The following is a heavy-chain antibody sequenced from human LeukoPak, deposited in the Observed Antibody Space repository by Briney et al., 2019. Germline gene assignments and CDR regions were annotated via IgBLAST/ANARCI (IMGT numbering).Heavy chain of an antibody. J-gene: IGHJ4*02. CDR1: GFTFSSYG. D-gene: IGHD6-13*01. CDR3: AKGIAAGVKYYFDY. Sequence: GGSLRLSCAASGFTFSSYGMSWVRQAPGKGPEWVSAISGSGGSTYYADSVKGRFTISRDNSKNTLYLQMNSLRAEDTAVYYCAKGIAAGVKYYFDYWGQGTLVTVSS. V-gene: IGHV3-23*01. CDR2: ISGSGGST.